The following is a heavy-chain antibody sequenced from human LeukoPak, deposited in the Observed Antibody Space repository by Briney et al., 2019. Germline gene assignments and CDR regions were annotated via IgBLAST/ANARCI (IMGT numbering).Heavy chain of an antibody. Sequence: ASVKVSCKASGYAFTSYDINWVRQATGQGLEWMGWMNPNSGNTGYAQKFQGRIIVSRNTSISTAYMELSSLTSEDTAIYYCARIAAAGNRRLNYWGQGTLVTVA. CDR1: GYAFTSYD. CDR2: MNPNSGNT. CDR3: ARIAAAGNRRLNY. D-gene: IGHD6-13*01. V-gene: IGHV1-8*01. J-gene: IGHJ4*02.